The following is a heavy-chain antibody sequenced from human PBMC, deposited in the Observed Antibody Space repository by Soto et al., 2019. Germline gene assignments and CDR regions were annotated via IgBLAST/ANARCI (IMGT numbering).Heavy chain of an antibody. V-gene: IGHV1-8*01. CDR1: GYTFTSYD. J-gene: IGHJ6*03. Sequence: GASVKVSCKASGYTFTSYDINWVRQATGQGLEWMGWMNPNSGNTGYAQKFQGRVTMTRNTSISTAYMELSSLRSEDTAVYYCAIGPNITTRGPGGYYHYFMDFRGKGSTVIVSS. CDR2: MNPNSGNT. CDR3: AIGPNITTRGPGGYYHYFMDF. D-gene: IGHD3-3*01.